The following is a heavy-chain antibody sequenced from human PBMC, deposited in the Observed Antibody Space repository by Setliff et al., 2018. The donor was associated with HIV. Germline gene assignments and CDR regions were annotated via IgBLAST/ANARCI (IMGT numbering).Heavy chain of an antibody. CDR2: IYPNTGGT. CDR3: ARSTTAD. Sequence: ASVKVSCKASGYTFTEYYIHWVRQAPGQGLEWMGWIYPNTGGTNYAQKLQGRVTMTRDTSISTAYMELSRLRSDDTALYYCARSTTADWGQGTMVTVSS. CDR1: GYTFTEYY. D-gene: IGHD4-17*01. V-gene: IGHV1-2*02. J-gene: IGHJ4*02.